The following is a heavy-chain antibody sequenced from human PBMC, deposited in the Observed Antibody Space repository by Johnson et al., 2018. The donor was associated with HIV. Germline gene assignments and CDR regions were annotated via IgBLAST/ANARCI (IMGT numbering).Heavy chain of an antibody. V-gene: IGHV3-13*01. CDR1: GFTFTSYD. D-gene: IGHD3-22*01. CDR2: IGTAGVT. Sequence: VQLVESGGGVVRPGGSLRLSCAASGFTFTSYDMHWVRQDTGEGLDWISAIGTAGVTLYPGPVTGRFSISRDNAKNPLYLQMNSLSPGDTAVYYCVRGGYDAFDIWGQGTMVTVSS. J-gene: IGHJ3*02. CDR3: VRGGYDAFDI.